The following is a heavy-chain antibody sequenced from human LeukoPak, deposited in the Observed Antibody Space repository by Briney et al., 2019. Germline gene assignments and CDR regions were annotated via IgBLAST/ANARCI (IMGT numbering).Heavy chain of an antibody. Sequence: GGSLRLSCAASGFTFSNFWMHWVRQAPGKGLVWVSRINGDGRSISYADSVRGRFTISRDNAKNTLYLQMNSLRAEDTAVYFCASGELDSLYYFDYWGQGTLVTVSS. CDR1: GFTFSNFW. D-gene: IGHD1-1*01. CDR2: INGDGRSI. V-gene: IGHV3-74*01. J-gene: IGHJ4*02. CDR3: ASGELDSLYYFDY.